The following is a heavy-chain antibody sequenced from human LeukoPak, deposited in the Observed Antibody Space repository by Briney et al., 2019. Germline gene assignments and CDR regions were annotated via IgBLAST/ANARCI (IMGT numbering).Heavy chain of an antibody. D-gene: IGHD1-26*01. V-gene: IGHV3-23*01. CDR3: AKLGASGSYLYYFDF. CDR1: GFTFRSYA. Sequence: PGGSLRLSCAASGFTFRSYAMGWVRQAPGKGLEWVSSVSGNDGSRNYADSVKGRFTISGDNSKNTLFLQMNSLRAEDTAVYYCAKLGASGSYLYYFDFWGQGTLVTVSS. J-gene: IGHJ4*02. CDR2: VSGNDGSR.